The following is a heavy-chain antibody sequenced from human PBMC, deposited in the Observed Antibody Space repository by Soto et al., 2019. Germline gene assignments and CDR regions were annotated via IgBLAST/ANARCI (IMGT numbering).Heavy chain of an antibody. CDR3: ASLYCISTSCYSPLMDV. CDR2: ISSSGSTI. Sequence: GGSLRLSCAASGFTFSDYYMSWIRQAPGKGLEWVSYISSSGSTIYYADSVKGRFTISRDNAKNSLYLQMNSLRAEDTAVYYCASLYCISTSCYSPLMDVWGQGTTVTVSS. J-gene: IGHJ6*02. CDR1: GFTFSDYY. D-gene: IGHD2-2*01. V-gene: IGHV3-11*01.